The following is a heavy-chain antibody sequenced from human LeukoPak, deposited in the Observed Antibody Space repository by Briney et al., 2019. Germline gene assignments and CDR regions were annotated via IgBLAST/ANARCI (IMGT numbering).Heavy chain of an antibody. J-gene: IGHJ4*02. D-gene: IGHD6-19*01. CDR2: YTGST. Sequence: PSETLSLTCTVSGGSISSSTYYWGWIRQPPGKGLEWIGSYTGSTDYNPSLKSRVAISVDASKSQISLRLSSVSAADTAVYYCARHGPASKQWLVGYYFDYWGQGTLVTVSS. V-gene: IGHV4-39*01. CDR3: ARHGPASKQWLVGYYFDY. CDR1: GGSISSSTYY.